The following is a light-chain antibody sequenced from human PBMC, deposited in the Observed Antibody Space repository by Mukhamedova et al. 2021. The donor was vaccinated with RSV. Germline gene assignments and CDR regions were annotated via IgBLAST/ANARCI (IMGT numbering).Light chain of an antibody. Sequence: GSDYVSWYQQLPGTAPKLLIYRDNQRPSGVPDRFSGSTSGTSASLTISGLRSEDEGDYYCATWHDSLNGFYVFGSGTKVTV. J-gene: IGLJ1*01. CDR3: ATWHDSLNGFYV. CDR1: GSDY. CDR2: RDN. V-gene: IGLV1-47*01.